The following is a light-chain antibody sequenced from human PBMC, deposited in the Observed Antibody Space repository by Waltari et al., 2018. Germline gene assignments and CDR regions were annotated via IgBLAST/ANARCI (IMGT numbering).Light chain of an antibody. Sequence: QSLLTQPPSASGTPGQRVTIPCSGSSSNIGSYYVYWYQQLPGTAPKLLIDGNNQRPSGVTDRFSGSKSGTSGSLAISGLRSEDEADYYCAAWDDRLRGVVFGGGTKLTV. CDR3: AAWDDRLRGVV. CDR1: SSNIGSYY. J-gene: IGLJ2*01. V-gene: IGLV1-47*01. CDR2: GNN.